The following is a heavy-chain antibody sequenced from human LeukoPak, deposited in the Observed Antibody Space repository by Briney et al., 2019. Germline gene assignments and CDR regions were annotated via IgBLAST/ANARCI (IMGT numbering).Heavy chain of an antibody. CDR1: GYTFTTYD. D-gene: IGHD1-1*01. Sequence: ASVKVSCKASGYTFTTYDINWVRQVTGQGLEWMGWINPNSGQTVYAHKFRGRVTITRNTSISTAYMDLNSLTADDTAVYFCARAATTGTVDYWGQGTLVTVSS. V-gene: IGHV1-8*03. CDR3: ARAATTGTVDY. CDR2: INPNSGQT. J-gene: IGHJ4*02.